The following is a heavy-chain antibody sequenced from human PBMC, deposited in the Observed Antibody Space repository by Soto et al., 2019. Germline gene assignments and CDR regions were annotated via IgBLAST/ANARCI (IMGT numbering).Heavy chain of an antibody. CDR3: ARPGEEGGMDV. Sequence: SETLSLTCTVSGGSISSSSYYWGWIRQPPGKGLEWIGSIYYSGSTYYNPSLKSRVTISVDTSKNQFSLKLSSVTAADTAVYYCARPGEEGGMDVWGQGTTVTVSS. V-gene: IGHV4-39*01. CDR2: IYYSGST. CDR1: GGSISSSSYY. J-gene: IGHJ6*02.